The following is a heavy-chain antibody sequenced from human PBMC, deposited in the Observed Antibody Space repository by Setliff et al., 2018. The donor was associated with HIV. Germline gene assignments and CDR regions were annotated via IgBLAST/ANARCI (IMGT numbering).Heavy chain of an antibody. Sequence: GGSLRLSCAVSGITFSNYWMHWVRQGPGKGLVWVARINEGGGIRNYADSVKGRFTISRDNAKNTLYLQMNSLRAEDTAVYYCARDLSYDYDRSSDTFDYWGQGTLVTVSS. CDR3: ARDLSYDYDRSSDTFDY. V-gene: IGHV3-74*01. D-gene: IGHD3-22*01. J-gene: IGHJ4*02. CDR2: INEGGGIR. CDR1: GITFSNYW.